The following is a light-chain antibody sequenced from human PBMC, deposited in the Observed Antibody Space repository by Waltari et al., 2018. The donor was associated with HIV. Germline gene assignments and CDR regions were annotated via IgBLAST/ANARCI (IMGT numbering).Light chain of an antibody. V-gene: IGKV1-39*01. CDR3: LQSFDSPLT. Sequence: DIQMTQSPSSQSASVGDRVTITCRTSQNINSFLNWYQQKPGKVPKLLIYGASNLESGVPSRFSGSGYGTDFSLTISSLQPDDFATYYCLQSFDSPLTFGPGTTVDSK. CDR1: QNINSF. J-gene: IGKJ3*01. CDR2: GAS.